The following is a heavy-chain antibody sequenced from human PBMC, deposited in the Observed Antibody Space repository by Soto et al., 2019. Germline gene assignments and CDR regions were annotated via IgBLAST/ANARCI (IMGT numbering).Heavy chain of an antibody. CDR3: AKDFTRPFDY. J-gene: IGHJ4*02. CDR2: ISGSGDST. V-gene: IGHV3-23*01. Sequence: GGSLRLSCAASGFTFSSYAMSWVRQGPGKGLEWVSAISGSGDSTYYADSVKGRFTISRDNSKDTLHLQMNSLRADDTAVYYCAKDFTRPFDYWGQGTVVTVSS. CDR1: GFTFSSYA.